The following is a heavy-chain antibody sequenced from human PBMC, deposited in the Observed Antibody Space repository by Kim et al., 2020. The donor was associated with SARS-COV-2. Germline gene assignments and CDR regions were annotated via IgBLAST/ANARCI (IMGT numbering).Heavy chain of an antibody. CDR2: FDPEDGET. Sequence: ASVKVSCKVSGYTLTELSMHWVRQAPGKGLEWMGGFDPEDGETIYAQKFQGRVTMTEDTSTDTAYMELSSLRSEDTAVYYCATGDYYYDSSGTFYYYYGMDVWGQVTTVTVSS. CDR3: ATGDYYYDSSGTFYYYYGMDV. J-gene: IGHJ6*02. D-gene: IGHD3-22*01. CDR1: GYTLTELS. V-gene: IGHV1-24*01.